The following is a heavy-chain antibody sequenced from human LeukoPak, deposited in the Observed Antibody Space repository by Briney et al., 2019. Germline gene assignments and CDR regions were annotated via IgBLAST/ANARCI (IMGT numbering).Heavy chain of an antibody. Sequence: SETLSLTCTVSGGSISTYYWSWIRQPAGKGLEWIGRIYTSGSTNYNPSLKSRVTISVDTSKNQFSLKLSSVTAADTAVYYCARVIPEGRRFPRHAFDIWGQGTMVTVSS. CDR1: GGSISTYY. J-gene: IGHJ3*02. CDR3: ARVIPEGRRFPRHAFDI. V-gene: IGHV4-4*07. CDR2: IYTSGST. D-gene: IGHD3-3*01.